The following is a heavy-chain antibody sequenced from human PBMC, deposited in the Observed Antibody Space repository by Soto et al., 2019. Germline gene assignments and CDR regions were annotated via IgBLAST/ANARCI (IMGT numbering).Heavy chain of an antibody. CDR3: TRNRLVTYGSGMDV. V-gene: IGHV3-33*01. CDR1: GFTFRIYG. CDR2: IWFDGSKK. Sequence: QMQLVESGGGVVQPGRSLRLSCAASGFTFRIYGIHWVRQAPGKGLEWVALIWFDGSKKYYVDSVKGRFAVSRDNSKNTLYLQMNSLRVKDTAVYYCTRNRLVTYGSGMDVWGQGTTVTVSS. D-gene: IGHD4-17*01. J-gene: IGHJ6*02.